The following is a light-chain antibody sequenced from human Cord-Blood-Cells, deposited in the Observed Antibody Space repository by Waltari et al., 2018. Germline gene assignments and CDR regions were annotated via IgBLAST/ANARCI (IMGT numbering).Light chain of an antibody. Sequence: DIVMTPSPDSLAVSLGERATINCKSSQSVLYSSNNKKYLAWYQQKPGQPPKLLIYWASTRESGVPDRFSGSGSGTDFTLTISSLQAEDVAVYYCQQYYSTPFTFGPGTKVDIK. J-gene: IGKJ3*01. CDR2: WAS. V-gene: IGKV4-1*01. CDR3: QQYYSTPFT. CDR1: QSVLYSSNNKKY.